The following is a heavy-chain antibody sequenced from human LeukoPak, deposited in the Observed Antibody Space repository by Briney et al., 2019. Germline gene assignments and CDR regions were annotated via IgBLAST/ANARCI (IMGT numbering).Heavy chain of an antibody. CDR2: IYYSGGT. Sequence: SQTLSLTCTVSGDSMSSGTYYWSWIRQHPGKGLEWIGYIYYSGGTYYSPSLESRVTISADTSKNQFSLKLSSVTAADTAVYYCARGSKAYGAGSFYFDQWGQGTLVTVSS. V-gene: IGHV4-31*03. CDR1: GDSMSSGTYY. J-gene: IGHJ4*02. CDR3: ARGSKAYGAGSFYFDQ. D-gene: IGHD3-10*01.